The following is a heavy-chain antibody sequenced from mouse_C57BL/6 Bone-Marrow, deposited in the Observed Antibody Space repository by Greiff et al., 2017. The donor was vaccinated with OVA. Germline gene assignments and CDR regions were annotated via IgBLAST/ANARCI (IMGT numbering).Heavy chain of an antibody. CDR1: GYTFTSYD. J-gene: IGHJ3*01. D-gene: IGHD2-3*01. CDR2: IYPRDGST. CDR3: ARSGGYYPFAY. Sequence: VQLVESGPELVKPGASVKLSCKASGYTFTSYDINWVKQRPGQGLEWIGWIYPRDGSTKYNEKFKGKATLTVDTSSSTAYMELHSLTSEDSAVYFCARSGGYYPFAYWGQGTLVTVSA. V-gene: IGHV1-85*01.